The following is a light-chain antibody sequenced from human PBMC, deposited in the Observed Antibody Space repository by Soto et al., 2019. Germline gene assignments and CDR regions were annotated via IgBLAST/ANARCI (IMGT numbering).Light chain of an antibody. Sequence: QSVLTQPASVSGPPGQSITISCTGSSSDVGASTYVSWYQQHPNRAPQLLIYEVTNRPSGISSRFSGSKSGNTASLSISGLQAEDEADYYCCSYTTNSTLFGTGTRV. CDR2: EVT. V-gene: IGLV2-14*01. CDR3: CSYTTNSTL. CDR1: SSDVGASTY. J-gene: IGLJ1*01.